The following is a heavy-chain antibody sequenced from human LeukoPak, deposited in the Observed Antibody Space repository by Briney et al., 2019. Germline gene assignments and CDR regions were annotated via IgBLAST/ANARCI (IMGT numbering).Heavy chain of an antibody. CDR1: GYTFTGYY. CDR3: AREPKYYYDSLYSFDY. D-gene: IGHD3-22*01. J-gene: IGHJ4*02. V-gene: IGHV1-2*02. CDR2: INPNSGGT. Sequence: GASVKVSCKASGYTFTGYYMHWVRQAPGQGLEWMGWINPNSGGTNYAQKFQGRVTMTRDTSISTAYMELSRLRSDDTAVYYCAREPKYYYDSLYSFDYWGQGTLVTVSS.